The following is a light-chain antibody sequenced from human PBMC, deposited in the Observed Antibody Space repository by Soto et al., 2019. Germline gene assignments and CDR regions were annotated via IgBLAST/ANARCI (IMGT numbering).Light chain of an antibody. CDR1: SSDVGGFNY. CDR2: EVS. CDR3: SSYTSTSTLVL. V-gene: IGLV2-14*01. J-gene: IGLJ2*01. Sequence: QSALTQPASVSGSPGQSITISCTGTSSDVGGFNYVSWYQQHPGNAPKVIIYEVSNRPSGVSNRFSGSKSGNAASLTISGLQAEDEADYYCSSYTSTSTLVLFGGGTQLTVL.